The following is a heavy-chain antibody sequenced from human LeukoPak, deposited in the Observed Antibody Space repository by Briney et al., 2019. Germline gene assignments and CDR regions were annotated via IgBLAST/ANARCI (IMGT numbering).Heavy chain of an antibody. V-gene: IGHV3-23*01. CDR3: AKASGGYYFEY. J-gene: IGHJ4*02. D-gene: IGHD6-19*01. CDR1: GFTFNNYA. CDR2: ISGSGGST. Sequence: GGSLRLSCAASGFTFNNYAMNWVRQAPGKGLEWVSGISGSGGSTYYADSEKGQFTISRDNSKNTLYLQMNSLRAEDTAVYYCAKASGGYYFEYWGQGTLVTVSS.